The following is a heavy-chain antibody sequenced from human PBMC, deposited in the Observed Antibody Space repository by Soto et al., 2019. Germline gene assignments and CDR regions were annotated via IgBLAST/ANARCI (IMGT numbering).Heavy chain of an antibody. J-gene: IGHJ4*02. CDR3: ARDGVIGGGY. CDR1: GFTFSSYA. V-gene: IGHV3-30-3*01. D-gene: IGHD3-3*01. CDR2: ISYDGSNK. Sequence: QVQLVESGGGVVQPGRSLRLSCAASGFTFSSYAMHWVRQAPGTGLEWVAVISYDGSNKYYADSVKGRFTISRDNSKNTLYLQRNSMRAEDTAVYYCARDGVIGGGYWGQGTLVTVSS.